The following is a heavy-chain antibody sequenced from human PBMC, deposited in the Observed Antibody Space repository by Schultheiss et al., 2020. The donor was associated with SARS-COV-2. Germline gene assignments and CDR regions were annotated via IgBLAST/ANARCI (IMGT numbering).Heavy chain of an antibody. CDR2: IRYDGSNK. Sequence: GGSLRLSCAASGFTFSSYGMHWVRQAPGKGLEWVAFIRYDGSNKYYADSVKGRFTISRDNAKNSLYLQMNSLRDEDTAVYYCARLTYYDILTGPYGMDVWGQGTTVTVSS. J-gene: IGHJ6*02. CDR1: GFTFSSYG. D-gene: IGHD3-9*01. CDR3: ARLTYYDILTGPYGMDV. V-gene: IGHV3-33*08.